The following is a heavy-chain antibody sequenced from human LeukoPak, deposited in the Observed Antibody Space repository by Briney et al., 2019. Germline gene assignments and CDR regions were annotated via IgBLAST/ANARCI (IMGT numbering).Heavy chain of an antibody. Sequence: ASVKVSCKASVYTFTDYDVDWVRQASGQGLEGMGWMNPNGGNTGYAQKFQGRVTMTRNTSIRTAYMELSSLRAEDTAVYYSARVTYYYDSGTPRHFDYWGQGTLVTVSS. D-gene: IGHD3-10*01. CDR2: MNPNGGNT. V-gene: IGHV1-8*01. CDR3: ARVTYYYDSGTPRHFDY. CDR1: VYTFTDYD. J-gene: IGHJ4*02.